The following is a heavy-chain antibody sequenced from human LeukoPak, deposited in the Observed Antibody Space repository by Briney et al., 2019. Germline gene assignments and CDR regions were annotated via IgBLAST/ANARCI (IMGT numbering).Heavy chain of an antibody. CDR1: GFTFRNYV. D-gene: IGHD6-19*01. J-gene: IGHJ4*02. CDR3: AKGDSSCWYYFDY. CDR2: ISASGGST. V-gene: IGHV3-23*01. Sequence: GGSLRLSCEVSGFTFRNYVMSWVRQAPGKGLEWVSVISASGGSTYYADSVKGRFTISRDNSRNTLHLQVSSLRAEDTAVYYCAKGDSSCWYYFDYWGQGTLVTVSS.